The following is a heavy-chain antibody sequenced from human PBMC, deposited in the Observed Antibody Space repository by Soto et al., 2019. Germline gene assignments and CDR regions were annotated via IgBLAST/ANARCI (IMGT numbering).Heavy chain of an antibody. CDR2: IYYSGST. CDR3: ARRYGGNLDY. CDR1: GDSISSTHW. Sequence: SETLSLTCVVSGDSISSTHWWTWVRQPPGKGLEWIGYIYYSGSTNYNPSLKSRVTISVDTSKNQFSLKLTSVTAADTAVYYCARRYGGNLDYWGPGTLVTVSS. V-gene: IGHV4-4*02. D-gene: IGHD1-26*01. J-gene: IGHJ4*02.